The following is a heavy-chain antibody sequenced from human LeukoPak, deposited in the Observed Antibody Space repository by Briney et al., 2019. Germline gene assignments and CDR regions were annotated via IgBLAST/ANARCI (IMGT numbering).Heavy chain of an antibody. J-gene: IGHJ5*02. V-gene: IGHV1-2*02. CDR3: AKPYSSSWYVEWWFDP. Sequence: ASVKVSCKASGYTFTSYYMHWVRQAPGQGLEWMGWINPNSGGTNYAQKFQGRVTMTRDTSISTAYMELSRLRSDDTAVYCCAKPYSSSWYVEWWFDPWGQGTLVTVSS. CDR2: INPNSGGT. CDR1: GYTFTSYY. D-gene: IGHD6-13*01.